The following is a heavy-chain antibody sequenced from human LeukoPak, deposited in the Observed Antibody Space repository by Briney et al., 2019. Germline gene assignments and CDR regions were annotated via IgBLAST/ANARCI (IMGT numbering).Heavy chain of an antibody. J-gene: IGHJ4*02. CDR1: GGTFSSYA. Sequence: GASVKVSCKASGGTFSSYAISWVRQAPGQGLEWMGGIIPIFGTANYAQKFQGRVALTRDTSTSTVYMDLSSLRSEDTAVYFCARDGSYYDFDFWGQGTLVTVSS. CDR2: IIPIFGTA. CDR3: ARDGSYYDFDF. V-gene: IGHV1-69*05. D-gene: IGHD3-10*01.